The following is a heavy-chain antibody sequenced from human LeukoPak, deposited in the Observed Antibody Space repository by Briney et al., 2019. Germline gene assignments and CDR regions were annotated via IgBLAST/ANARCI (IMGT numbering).Heavy chain of an antibody. CDR3: ARLGRPYYFDY. J-gene: IGHJ4*02. CDR1: DYSISSAYY. CDR2: IYHSGST. V-gene: IGHV4-38-2*01. D-gene: IGHD1-26*01. Sequence: KPSETLSLTCAVSDYSISSAYYWGWIRQPPGKGLEWIGNIYHSGSTYYNPSLKSRVTISVDTSKNQFSLKLSSVTAADTAVYYCARLGRPYYFDYWGQGTLVTVCS.